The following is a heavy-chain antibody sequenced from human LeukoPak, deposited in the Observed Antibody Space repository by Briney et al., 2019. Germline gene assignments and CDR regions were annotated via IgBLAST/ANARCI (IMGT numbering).Heavy chain of an antibody. CDR1: GFTLTNYH. D-gene: IGHD4-23*01. J-gene: IGHJ5*02. Sequence: GASVNVSCKASGFTLTNYHMHWVRQAPGQGLEWVGLITGTGERPDYAQKFQGRITVTCDTSASTVFLDLRSLKLEDTAVYYCARAPGGTLDLWGQGTLVTVSS. CDR3: ARAPGGTLDL. CDR2: ITGTGERP. V-gene: IGHV1-46*01.